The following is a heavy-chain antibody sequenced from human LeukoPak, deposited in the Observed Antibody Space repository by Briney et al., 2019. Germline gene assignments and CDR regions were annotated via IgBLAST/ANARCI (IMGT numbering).Heavy chain of an antibody. V-gene: IGHV3-23*01. D-gene: IGHD6-19*01. Sequence: GGSLRLSCVASGFTFSSYAMSWVRQAPGKGLEWVSAISGSGGSTYYADSVKGRFTISRDNSKNTLYLQMNSLRAEDTAVYYCAKEGGYSSGWDPDYWGQGTLVTVSS. CDR1: GFTFSSYA. CDR3: AKEGGYSSGWDPDY. J-gene: IGHJ4*02. CDR2: ISGSGGST.